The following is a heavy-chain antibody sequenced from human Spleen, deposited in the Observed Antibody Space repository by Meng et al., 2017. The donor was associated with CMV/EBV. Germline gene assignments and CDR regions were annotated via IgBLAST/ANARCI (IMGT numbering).Heavy chain of an antibody. CDR1: GYTFTSYG. J-gene: IGHJ5*02. Sequence: SGYTFTSYGISWVRQAPGQGLEWIGWISGYNGKTNYAQKFQGRVTMTTDTSTSTAYMELRSLRSDDTAVYYCARDLITMTPNWFDPWGQGTLVTVSS. CDR2: ISGYNGKT. CDR3: ARDLITMTPNWFDP. D-gene: IGHD3-22*01. V-gene: IGHV1-18*01.